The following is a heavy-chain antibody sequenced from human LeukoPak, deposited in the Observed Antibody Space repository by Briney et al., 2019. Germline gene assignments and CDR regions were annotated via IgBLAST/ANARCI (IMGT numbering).Heavy chain of an antibody. Sequence: SQTLSLTCTVSGGSISSGSYYWSWIRQPAGKGLEWIGRIYTSGSTNYNPSLKSRVIISVDTSKNQFSLKLSSVTAADTAVYYCARGSGYDFWRGYSYSFDYRVQGTMVSVPS. V-gene: IGHV4-61*02. CDR2: IYTSGST. CDR3: ARGSGYDFWRGYSYSFDY. CDR1: GGSISSGSYY. J-gene: IGHJ4*02. D-gene: IGHD3-3*01.